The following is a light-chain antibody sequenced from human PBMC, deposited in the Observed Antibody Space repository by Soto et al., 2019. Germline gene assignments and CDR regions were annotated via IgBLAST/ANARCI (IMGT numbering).Light chain of an antibody. CDR2: EVR. CDR1: SSDVGGHNY. CDR3: SSYTSSSNLGV. V-gene: IGLV2-14*01. Sequence: QSALTQPASVSGSPGQSITISCTGTSSDVGGHNYVSWYQQHPGKAPKLMIYEVRNRPSGVSNRFSGSKSGNTASLTISGLQAEDEADYYCSSYTSSSNLGVFGGGTQLPS. J-gene: IGLJ2*01.